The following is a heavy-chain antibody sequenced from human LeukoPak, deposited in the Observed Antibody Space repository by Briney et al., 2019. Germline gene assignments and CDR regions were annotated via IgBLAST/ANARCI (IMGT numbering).Heavy chain of an antibody. J-gene: IGHJ4*02. CDR1: GGSISSGSYY. Sequence: SQTLSLTCTVSGGSISSGSYYWSWIRQPAGKGLEWIGRIYTSGSTNYNPSLKSRVTISVDTSKNQFSLKLSSVTAADTAVYYCARGPYYYGSGSYYIQRGTFDYWGQGTLVTVSS. CDR3: ARGPYYYGSGSYYIQRGTFDY. CDR2: IYTSGST. V-gene: IGHV4-61*02. D-gene: IGHD3-10*01.